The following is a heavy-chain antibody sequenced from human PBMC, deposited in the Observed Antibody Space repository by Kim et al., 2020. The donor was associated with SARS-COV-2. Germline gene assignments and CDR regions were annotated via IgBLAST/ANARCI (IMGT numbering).Heavy chain of an antibody. V-gene: IGHV3-21*01. J-gene: IGHJ4*02. CDR2: ISSSSSYI. D-gene: IGHD3-22*01. CDR1: GFTFSSYS. Sequence: GGSLRLSCAASGFTFSSYSMNWVRQAPGKGLEWVSSISSSSSYIYYADSVKGRFTISRDNAKNSLYLQMNNLRAEDTAVYYCAREDDSSGYYIPFDYWGQGTLVTVSS. CDR3: AREDDSSGYYIPFDY.